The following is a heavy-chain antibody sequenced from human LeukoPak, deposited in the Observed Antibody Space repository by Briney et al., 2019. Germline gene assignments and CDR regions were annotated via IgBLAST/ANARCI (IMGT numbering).Heavy chain of an antibody. CDR1: GFNVSSNY. D-gene: IGHD2-15*01. V-gene: IGHV3-53*01. J-gene: IGHJ4*02. CDR3: ARGGAQGYHLPY. Sequence: GGSLRLPCAASGFNVSSNYMSWVRQAPGKGLEWVSVIYSGGSTYYADSVKGRFTISRDNSKNTLYLQMNSLRAEDTAVYYCARGGAQGYHLPYWGQGTRVTVSS. CDR2: IYSGGST.